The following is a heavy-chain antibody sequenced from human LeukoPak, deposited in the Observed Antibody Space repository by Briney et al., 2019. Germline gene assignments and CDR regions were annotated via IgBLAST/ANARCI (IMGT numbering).Heavy chain of an antibody. J-gene: IGHJ4*02. D-gene: IGHD1-26*01. Sequence: SETLSLTCTVSGGSIGSSPYYWGWVRQPPGKGLEWIGSIFHSGSTYYNPPLKSRVTISVDTSKNYFSLKLNSVTAADTAVYYCAALLGGSSEYWGQGTLVTVSS. CDR2: IFHSGST. CDR3: AALLGGSSEY. CDR1: GGSIGSSPYY. V-gene: IGHV4-39*07.